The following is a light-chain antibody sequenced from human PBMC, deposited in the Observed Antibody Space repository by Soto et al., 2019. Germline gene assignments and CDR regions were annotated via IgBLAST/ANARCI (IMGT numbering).Light chain of an antibody. V-gene: IGLV1-40*01. Sequence: QSVLTQPPSVSGAPGQRVTFSCTGSDSNIGVGYSVNWYQQIPGTAPKLLVYGNNNRPSGVSDRFSGSNSGTSASLAITGLQPDDEADYYCQSYDSRLSGSVVFGGGTKVTVL. CDR2: GNN. CDR1: DSNIGVGYS. CDR3: QSYDSRLSGSVV. J-gene: IGLJ2*01.